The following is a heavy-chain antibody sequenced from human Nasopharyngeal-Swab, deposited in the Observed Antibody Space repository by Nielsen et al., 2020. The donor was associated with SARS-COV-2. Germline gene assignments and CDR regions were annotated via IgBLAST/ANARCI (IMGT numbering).Heavy chain of an antibody. CDR3: ARARAFDY. V-gene: IGHV3-7*04. CDR2: IKYDESEK. J-gene: IGHJ4*02. CDR1: GFTFSNYW. Sequence: GESLKISCAASGFTFSNYWMSWVRQAPGKGLEWVANIKYDESEKYYVASVKGRFTISRDNAKNSLYLQMNSLRAEDTAVYYCARARAFDYWGQGTLVTVSS.